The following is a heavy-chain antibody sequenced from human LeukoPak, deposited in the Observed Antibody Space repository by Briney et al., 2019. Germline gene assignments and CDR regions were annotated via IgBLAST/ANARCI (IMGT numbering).Heavy chain of an antibody. V-gene: IGHV4-4*07. CDR2: INTSGST. Sequence: SETLSLTCTVSGDSISGYYWSWVRQFAGKGLEWVGRINTSGSTNYKPSLKSRVTMSVDTSKNQFSLKLSPVTAADTAVYYCARDRSYGPDHWGQGTLVTVSS. CDR3: ARDRSYGPDH. D-gene: IGHD5-18*01. CDR1: GDSISGYY. J-gene: IGHJ4*02.